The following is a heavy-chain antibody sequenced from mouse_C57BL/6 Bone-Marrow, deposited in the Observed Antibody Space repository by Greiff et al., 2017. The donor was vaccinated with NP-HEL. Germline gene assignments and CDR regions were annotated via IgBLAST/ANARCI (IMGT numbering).Heavy chain of an antibody. V-gene: IGHV1-81*01. CDR2: VYPRSGNT. J-gene: IGHJ3*01. CDR1: GYTFTSYG. CDR3: ARFAAGYGAEFAY. Sequence: VQLQQSGAELARPGASVKLSCKASGYTFTSYGISWVKQRTGQGLEWIGEVYPRSGNTYYNEKFKGKATLTADKSSSTAYMELRSLTSEDSAVYFCARFAAGYGAEFAYWGQGTLVTVSA. D-gene: IGHD3-2*02.